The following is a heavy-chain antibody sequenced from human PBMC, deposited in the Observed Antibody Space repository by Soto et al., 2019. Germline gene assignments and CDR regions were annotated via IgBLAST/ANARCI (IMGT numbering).Heavy chain of an antibody. CDR1: GFTFSFYW. CDR2: IKSDGSGA. Sequence: EVRLVESGGGLVQHGGSLRLSCAASGFTFSFYWMHWVRQVPGEGLLWVSRIKSDGSGAIFADSVRGRFNNSRDNAENSLYLQMNSLRAEDTAVYYCARGAAGGNFFDYWGQGTLVTVSS. J-gene: IGHJ4*02. D-gene: IGHD6-25*01. CDR3: ARGAAGGNFFDY. V-gene: IGHV3-74*01.